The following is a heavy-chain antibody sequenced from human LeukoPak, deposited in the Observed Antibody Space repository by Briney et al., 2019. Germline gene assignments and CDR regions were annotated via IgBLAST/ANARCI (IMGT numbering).Heavy chain of an antibody. CDR1: GYSISSGHY. V-gene: IGHV4-38-2*02. CDR2: IYHSGNT. CDR3: ARHGYIAVAGTVDY. D-gene: IGHD6-19*01. Sequence: SSETLSLTCTVSGYSISSGHYWGWVRQPPGKGLEWIGSIYHSGNTYCNPSLKSRATTSVDTSKTQFSLNLSSVTAADTAVYYCARHGYIAVAGTVDYWGQGTLITVSS. J-gene: IGHJ4*02.